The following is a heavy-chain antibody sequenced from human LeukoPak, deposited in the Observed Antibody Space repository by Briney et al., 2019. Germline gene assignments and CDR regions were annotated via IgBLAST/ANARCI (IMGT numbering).Heavy chain of an antibody. CDR1: GFTFSSYS. V-gene: IGHV3-21*01. CDR3: ARVRYQLLHYDAFDI. CDR2: ISSSSSYI. J-gene: IGHJ3*02. Sequence: GGSLRLSCSASGFTFSSYSMNWVRQAPGKGLEWVSSISSSSSYIYYADSVKGRFTISRDNAKNSLYLQMNSLRAEDTAVYYCARVRYQLLHYDAFDIWGQGTMVTVSS. D-gene: IGHD2-2*01.